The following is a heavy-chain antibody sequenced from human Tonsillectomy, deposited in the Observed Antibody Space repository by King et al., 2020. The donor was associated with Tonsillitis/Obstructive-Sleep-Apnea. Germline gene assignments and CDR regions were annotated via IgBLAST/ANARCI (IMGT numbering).Heavy chain of an antibody. D-gene: IGHD2-2*01. V-gene: IGHV1-2*04. Sequence: QLVQSGAEVKKPGASVKVSCKASGYTFTGYYMHWVRQAPGQGLEWMGWINPNSGGTNYAQKFQGWVTMTRDTSISTAYMELSRRRSDDTAVYYWARDSRYGVPSYDYSGQATLVTVSS. CDR2: INPNSGGT. CDR1: GYTFTGYY. CDR3: ARDSRYGVPSYDY. J-gene: IGHJ4*02.